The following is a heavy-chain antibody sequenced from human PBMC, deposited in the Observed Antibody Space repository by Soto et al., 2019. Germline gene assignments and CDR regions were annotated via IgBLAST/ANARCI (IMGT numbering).Heavy chain of an antibody. CDR3: ARAYSDAFDI. CDR1: GFTFRDYY. Sequence: GGSLRLSCADSGFTFRDYYMTWIRQAPGKGLEWVSYISSSGTGIYYPDSVRGRFTISRDNAKNSLYLQMSSLRAEDTAVYYCARAYSDAFDIWGQGTMVTVSS. J-gene: IGHJ3*02. CDR2: ISSSGTGI. V-gene: IGHV3-11*01. D-gene: IGHD2-15*01.